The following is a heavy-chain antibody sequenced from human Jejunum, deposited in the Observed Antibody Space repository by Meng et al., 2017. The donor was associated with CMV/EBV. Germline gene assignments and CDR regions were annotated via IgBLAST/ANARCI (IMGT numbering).Heavy chain of an antibody. D-gene: IGHD1-26*01. V-gene: IGHV2-5*02. CDR1: GFSPSTSGEG. J-gene: IGHJ4*02. CDR3: AHFVGGYYPSRPDY. CDR2: IYRGDDK. Sequence: ITFKESGPTLVKPTQTLTLTCSFSGFSPSTSGEGVGWIRQPPGKALEWLALIYRGDDKRYSPSLNSRLTIAKDTSKNEVVLTLTNMGPIDTGTYYCAHFVGGYYPSRPDYWGQGTLVTVSS.